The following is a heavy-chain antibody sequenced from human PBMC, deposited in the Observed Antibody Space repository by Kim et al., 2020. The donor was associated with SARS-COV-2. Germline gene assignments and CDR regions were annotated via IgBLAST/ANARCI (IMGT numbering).Heavy chain of an antibody. CDR2: ISGSGGST. D-gene: IGHD3-22*01. J-gene: IGHJ6*02. CDR1: GFTFSSYA. V-gene: IGHV3-23*01. CDR3: AKDSHPPITMIVVVIGLEDSVFDD. Sequence: GGSLRLSCAASGFTFSSYAMSWVRQAPGKGLEWVSAISGSGGSTYYAVAVKGRFTISINNSKNTLYLQMNSLRAEDTAVYYWAKDSHPPITMIVVVIGLEDSVFDDWGHGTTVTVSS.